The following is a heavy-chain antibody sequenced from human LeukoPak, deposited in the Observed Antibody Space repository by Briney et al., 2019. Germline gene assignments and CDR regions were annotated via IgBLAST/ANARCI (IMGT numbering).Heavy chain of an antibody. Sequence: PSETLSLTCTVSGGSISSGSYYWGWIRQPPGKGLEWIGSIYYSGSTYYNPSLKSRVTISVDTSKNQFSLKLSSVTAADTAVYYCARSLVGATADFDYWGQGTLVTVSS. CDR3: ARSLVGATADFDY. CDR1: GGSISSGSYY. CDR2: IYYSGST. J-gene: IGHJ4*02. D-gene: IGHD1-26*01. V-gene: IGHV4-39*01.